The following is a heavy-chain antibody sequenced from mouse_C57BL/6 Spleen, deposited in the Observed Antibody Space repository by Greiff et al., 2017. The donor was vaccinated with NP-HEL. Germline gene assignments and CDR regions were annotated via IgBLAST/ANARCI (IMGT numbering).Heavy chain of an antibody. J-gene: IGHJ4*01. Sequence: EVHLVESGPGLVKPSQSLSLTCSVTGYSITSGYYWNWIRQFPGNKLEWMGYISYDGSNNYNPSLKNRISITRDTSKNQFFLKLNSVTTEDTATYYCARVPRSYAMDYWGQGTSVTVSS. V-gene: IGHV3-6*01. CDR3: ARVPRSYAMDY. CDR1: GYSITSGYY. CDR2: ISYDGSN.